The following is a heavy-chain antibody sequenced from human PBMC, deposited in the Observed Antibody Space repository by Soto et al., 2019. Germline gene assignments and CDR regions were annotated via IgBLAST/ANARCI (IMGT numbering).Heavy chain of an antibody. Sequence: QVQLVESGGGVVQPGRSLRLSCAASGFTFSSYGMRWVRQAPGKGLEWVAVIRYDGSNKYYADSVKGRFTISRDNSKNTLYLQMNSLRAEDTAVYYCAKDLRYSRSWTNYYDYGMDVWGPGTTVHGSS. D-gene: IGHD6-13*01. J-gene: IGHJ6*02. CDR3: AKDLRYSRSWTNYYDYGMDV. CDR1: GFTFSSYG. V-gene: IGHV3-30*18. CDR2: IRYDGSNK.